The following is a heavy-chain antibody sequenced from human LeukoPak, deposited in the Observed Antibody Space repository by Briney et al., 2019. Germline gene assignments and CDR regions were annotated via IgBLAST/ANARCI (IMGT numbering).Heavy chain of an antibody. Sequence: AASVKVSCKASGYTFTSYYIHWVRQAPGQGLEWIGIINPSGRSTSYAQKFQGRLTMNRDMSTSTVYMELSSLRSEDTPVYDCARVCSWNYCGGDYGWDYWGQGTAVTVSS. J-gene: IGHJ4*02. D-gene: IGHD2-21*01. CDR3: ARVCSWNYCGGDYGWDY. V-gene: IGHV1-46*01. CDR2: INPSGRST. CDR1: GYTFTSYY.